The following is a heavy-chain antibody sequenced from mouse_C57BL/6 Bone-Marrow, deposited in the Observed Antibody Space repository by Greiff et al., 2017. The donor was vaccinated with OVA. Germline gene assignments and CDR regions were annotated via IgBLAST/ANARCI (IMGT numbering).Heavy chain of an antibody. D-gene: IGHD1-1*01. CDR2: IDPSDSYT. J-gene: IGHJ3*01. Sequence: QVQLQQPGAELVMPGASVKLSCKASGYTFTSYWMHWVKQRPGQGLEWIGEIDPSDSYTNYNQKFKGKSTLTVDKSSSTAYMQLSSLTSEDSAVYYCARERLYYYGSSPFAYWGQGTMVTVSA. CDR1: GYTFTSYW. V-gene: IGHV1-69*01. CDR3: ARERLYYYGSSPFAY.